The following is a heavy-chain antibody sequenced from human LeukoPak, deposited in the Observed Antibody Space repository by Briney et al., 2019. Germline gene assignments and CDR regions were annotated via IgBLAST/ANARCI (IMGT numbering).Heavy chain of an antibody. D-gene: IGHD2-2*01. V-gene: IGHV1-69*06. CDR3: ARVVPAARELGYYMDV. Sequence: GASVKVSCKASGGTFSSYAISWVRQAPGQGLEWMGGIIPIFGTANYAQKFQGRVTITADKSTSTAYMELSSLRSEDTAVYYCARVVPAARELGYYMDVWGKGTTVTVSS. CDR1: GGTFSSYA. J-gene: IGHJ6*03. CDR2: IIPIFGTA.